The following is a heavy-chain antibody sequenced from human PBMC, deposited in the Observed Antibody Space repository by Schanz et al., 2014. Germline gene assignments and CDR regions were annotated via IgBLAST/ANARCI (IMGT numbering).Heavy chain of an antibody. CDR1: GFTISSYS. CDR3: ARAHGNNWYGKGLDY. Sequence: EVHLVESGGGLVKRGGSLRLSCAASGFTISSYSMNWVRQAPGKGLEWVANIKQDGSEKYYVDAVKGRFTISRDNAKNSMYLHMKSLRGEDTAVYFCARAHGNNWYGKGLDYWGQGTQVTVSS. V-gene: IGHV3-7*01. CDR2: IKQDGSEK. D-gene: IGHD1-1*01. J-gene: IGHJ4*02.